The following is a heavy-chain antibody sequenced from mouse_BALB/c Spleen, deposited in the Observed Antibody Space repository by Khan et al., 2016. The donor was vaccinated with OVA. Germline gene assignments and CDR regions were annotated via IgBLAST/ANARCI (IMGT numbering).Heavy chain of an antibody. J-gene: IGHJ3*01. CDR1: GYTFTSYT. Sequence: QVRLQQSGAELARPGASVKMSCKASGYTFTSYTIHWIKKRPGQGLEWIGYINPSNGYTNYNQKFKDKATLTTGKSSPTAYLQLSSLTSDDSAVYNCVRDGAYHRNDGWFAYWGQGTLVTVSA. V-gene: IGHV1-4*01. CDR2: INPSNGYT. D-gene: IGHD2-14*01. CDR3: VRDGAYHRNDGWFAY.